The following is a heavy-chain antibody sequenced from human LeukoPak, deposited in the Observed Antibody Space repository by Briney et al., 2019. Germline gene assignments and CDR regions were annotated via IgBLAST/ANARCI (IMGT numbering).Heavy chain of an antibody. J-gene: IGHJ4*02. CDR3: AKDRYSSGWYEY. Sequence: GGSLRLSCVASGFTFGKYWMSWVRQAPGKGLEWVANIKLDGSEKNYVDSVKGRFTISRDNTKNSLYLQMNSLRAEDTAVYYCAKDRYSSGWYEYWGQGTLVTVSS. CDR1: GFTFGKYW. V-gene: IGHV3-7*03. CDR2: IKLDGSEK. D-gene: IGHD6-19*01.